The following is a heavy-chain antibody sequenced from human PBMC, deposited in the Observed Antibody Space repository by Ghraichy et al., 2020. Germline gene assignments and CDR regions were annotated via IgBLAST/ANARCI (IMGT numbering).Heavy chain of an antibody. CDR3: AKGFGFSVGASDY. V-gene: IGHV3-23*01. CDR2: ISSSGGST. D-gene: IGHD1-26*01. Sequence: GSLRLSCAASGFTFSSYAMSWVRQAPGRGLEWVSAISSSGGSTYYADSVKGRFTVSRDNSKNTLSLQMNSLRAEDTAVYYCAKGFGFSVGASDYWGQGTLVTVSS. J-gene: IGHJ4*02. CDR1: GFTFSSYA.